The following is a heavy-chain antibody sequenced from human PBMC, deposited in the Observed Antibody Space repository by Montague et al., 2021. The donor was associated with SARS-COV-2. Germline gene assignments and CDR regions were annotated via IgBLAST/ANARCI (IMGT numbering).Heavy chain of an antibody. D-gene: IGHD3-10*01. J-gene: IGHJ6*03. Sequence: SETRSLTCAVHGTSFSGYYWNWIRQPPGKGLEWIGEINHGGSTKYSPSLKSRLTISADTSKNQFSLKLTSVAVADTAVYYCARLRDGVVPSPILGVGPYYSYYYMDVWGRGTTVTVSS. V-gene: IGHV4-34*01. CDR2: INHGGST. CDR1: GTSFSGYY. CDR3: ARLRDGVVPSPILGVGPYYSYYYMDV.